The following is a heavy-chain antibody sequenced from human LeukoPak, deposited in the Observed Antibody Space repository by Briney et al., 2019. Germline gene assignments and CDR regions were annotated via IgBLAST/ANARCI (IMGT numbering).Heavy chain of an antibody. Sequence: GGSLRLSCAASGFTFSSYGMSWVRQAPGKGLEWVSAISGSGGSTYYADSVKGRFTISRDNSKNTLYLQMNSLRAEDTAVCYCAKGVREYQLPIDYWGQGTLVTVSS. CDR3: AKGVREYQLPIDY. CDR2: ISGSGGST. CDR1: GFTFSSYG. J-gene: IGHJ4*02. V-gene: IGHV3-23*01. D-gene: IGHD2-2*01.